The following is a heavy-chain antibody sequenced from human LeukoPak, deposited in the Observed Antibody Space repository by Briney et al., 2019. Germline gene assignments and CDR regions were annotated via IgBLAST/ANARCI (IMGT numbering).Heavy chain of an antibody. D-gene: IGHD2-15*01. CDR1: GFTFTTYW. CDR3: VRDRGYCSGGTCYALWDY. J-gene: IGHJ4*02. CDR2: IKEDGGEK. Sequence: GGSLRLSCTASGFTFTTYWMAWVRQAPGKGLEWVAHIKEDGGEKHYVDPVKGRFTISRDNAKNSLYLQMNSLRAEDTAMYYCVRDRGYCSGGTCYALWDYWGQGTLVTVSS. V-gene: IGHV3-7*01.